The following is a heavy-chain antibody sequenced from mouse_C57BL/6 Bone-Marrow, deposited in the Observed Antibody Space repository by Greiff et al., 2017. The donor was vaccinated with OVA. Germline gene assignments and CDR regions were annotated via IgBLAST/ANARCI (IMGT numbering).Heavy chain of an antibody. Sequence: QVQLQQPGAELVKPGASVKLSCKASGYTFTSYWMQWVKQRPGQGLEWIGEIDPSDSYTTYNQTFKGKATLTVDTSSSPAFMPLSSLTSEDSAVYYCARRETAQALPGVAYGGQGTLVTVSA. V-gene: IGHV1-50*01. J-gene: IGHJ3*01. D-gene: IGHD3-2*02. CDR3: ARRETAQALPGVAY. CDR1: GYTFTSYW. CDR2: IDPSDSYT.